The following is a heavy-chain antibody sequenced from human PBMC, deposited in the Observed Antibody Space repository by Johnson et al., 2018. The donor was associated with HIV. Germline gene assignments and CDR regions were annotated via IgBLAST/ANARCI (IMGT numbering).Heavy chain of an antibody. D-gene: IGHD6-13*01. CDR1: GFTFSS. Sequence: QVLLVESGGGVVQPGRSLRLSCAASGFTFSSMHWDRQAPGKGLEWVAVISHDGSNKYYADSVKGRFTISRDNSKNTLYLQMNSLRAEDTAVYYCAKQQLARGCYAFDIWGQGTMVTVSS. CDR2: ISHDGSNK. V-gene: IGHV3-30*04. J-gene: IGHJ3*02. CDR3: AKQQLARGCYAFDI.